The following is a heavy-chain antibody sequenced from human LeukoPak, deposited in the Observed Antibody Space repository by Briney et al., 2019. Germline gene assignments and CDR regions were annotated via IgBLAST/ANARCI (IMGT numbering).Heavy chain of an antibody. CDR2: ISYDGSNK. Sequence: GGSLRLSCAASGFTFSSYGMHWVRQASGKGLEWVAVISYDGSNKYYADSVKGRFTISRDNSKNTLYLQMNSLRAEDTAVYYCAREGVIAPFDAFDIWGQGTMVTVSS. J-gene: IGHJ3*02. D-gene: IGHD3-22*01. V-gene: IGHV3-30*19. CDR3: AREGVIAPFDAFDI. CDR1: GFTFSSYG.